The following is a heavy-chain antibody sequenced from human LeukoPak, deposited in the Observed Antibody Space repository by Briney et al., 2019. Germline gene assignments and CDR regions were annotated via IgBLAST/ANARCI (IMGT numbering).Heavy chain of an antibody. CDR3: AREMGYYDSSGYDYAEDFHY. CDR2: IYYSGST. CDR1: GGSISSYF. D-gene: IGHD3-22*01. Sequence: SETLSLTCTVSGGSISSYFWNWIRQPPGKGLEWIGYIYYSGSTNYNPSLKSRVTISVDTSKNQFSLKLSYVPAADTAVYCCAREMGYYDSSGYDYAEDFHYWAQETLVSVPT. J-gene: IGHJ4*02. V-gene: IGHV4-59*01.